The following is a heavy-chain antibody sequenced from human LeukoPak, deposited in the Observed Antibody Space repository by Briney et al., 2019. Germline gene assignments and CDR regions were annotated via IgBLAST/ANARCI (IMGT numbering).Heavy chain of an antibody. CDR2: IIPILCIP. J-gene: IGHJ4*02. V-gene: IGHV1-69*02. CDR3: VPSANCYYFDY. D-gene: IGHD2-21*02. CDR1: GGTLSRYS. Sequence: VASVKVSCEASGGTLSRYSISWVRQAPGQGLEGMGMIIPILCIPNYAQQFQGRVTITANKSTSTAYMELTSLRSDDTAVYYCVPSANCYYFDYWGQGTLVTVSS.